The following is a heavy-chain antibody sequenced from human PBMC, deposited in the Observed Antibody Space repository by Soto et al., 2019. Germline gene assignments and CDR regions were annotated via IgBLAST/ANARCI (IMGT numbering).Heavy chain of an antibody. CDR3: ASDVPYYETRRYRDPYYYAMDL. CDR2: ISSTGSTI. J-gene: IGHJ6*02. V-gene: IGHV3-48*03. CDR1: GFTFNNYE. D-gene: IGHD3-22*01. Sequence: PGGSLRLSCAASGFTFNNYEMSWFRQAPGRGLEWVSYISSTGSTIYYADSVEGRFTISRDNAKSSLFLQMNSLRAEDTAVYYCASDVPYYETRRYRDPYYYAMDLWSQGTAVTVS.